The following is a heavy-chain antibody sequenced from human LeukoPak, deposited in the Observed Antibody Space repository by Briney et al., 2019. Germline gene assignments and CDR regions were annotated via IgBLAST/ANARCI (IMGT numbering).Heavy chain of an antibody. Sequence: SETLSLTCTVSSGSISSSSYYWGWIRQPPGKGLEWIGSIYYSGSTYYNPSLKSRVTISVDTSKNQFSLKLSSVTAADTAVYYCASPYSSSWSEAFDIWGQGTMVTVSS. V-gene: IGHV4-39*01. D-gene: IGHD6-13*01. CDR1: SGSISSSSYY. J-gene: IGHJ3*02. CDR2: IYYSGST. CDR3: ASPYSSSWSEAFDI.